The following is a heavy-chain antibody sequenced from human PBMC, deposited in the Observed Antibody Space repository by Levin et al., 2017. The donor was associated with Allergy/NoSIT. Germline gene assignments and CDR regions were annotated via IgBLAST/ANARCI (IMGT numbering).Heavy chain of an antibody. D-gene: IGHD1-14*01. Sequence: GGSLRLSCAASGFTFTTYAMSWVRQASGKGLEWVSAVRAGGEITYHADTVKGRFTISRDTSKNKVYPQMNNLRVEDTARYYCAKYHHSEDYGMDVWGQGTMVTVSS. V-gene: IGHV3-23*01. CDR3: AKYHHSEDYGMDV. CDR2: VRAGGEIT. CDR1: GFTFTTYA. J-gene: IGHJ6*02.